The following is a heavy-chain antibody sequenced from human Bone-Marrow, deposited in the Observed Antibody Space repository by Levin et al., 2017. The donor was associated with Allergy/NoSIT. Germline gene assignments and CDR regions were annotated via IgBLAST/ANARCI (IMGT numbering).Heavy chain of an antibody. Sequence: SETLSLTCAVSGYSISEGYYWGWIRQTPGKGLEWIGSIYHSGSNYNNPSLQSRVIISVDTSKNQFSLKLNSVTAADTAIYYCARGPGAWQPASIAEGWFDPWGQGTLVTVSS. V-gene: IGHV4-38-2*01. D-gene: IGHD2-2*02. CDR3: ARGPGAWQPASIAEGWFDP. CDR2: IYHSGSN. J-gene: IGHJ5*02. CDR1: GYSISEGYY.